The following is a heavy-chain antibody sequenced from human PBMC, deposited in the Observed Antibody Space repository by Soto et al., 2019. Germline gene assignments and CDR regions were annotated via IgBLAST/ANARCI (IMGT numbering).Heavy chain of an antibody. CDR3: ARGSNYYDSSGSDAFDI. CDR1: GFTFSNYD. J-gene: IGHJ3*02. D-gene: IGHD3-22*01. CDR2: IGTAGDP. V-gene: IGHV3-13*05. Sequence: LRLSCAASGFTFSNYDMHWVRQGAGKGLEWVSAIGTAGDPSYAGSVKGRFTISRENAKNSFYLQMNSLIAEDTAVYYCARGSNYYDSSGSDAFDIWGQGTMVTVSS.